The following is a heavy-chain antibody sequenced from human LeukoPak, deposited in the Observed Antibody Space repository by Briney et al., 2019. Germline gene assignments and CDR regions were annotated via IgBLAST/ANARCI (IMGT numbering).Heavy chain of an antibody. CDR3: ARNQRAIYDSSGYWYNWFDP. CDR2: MTPNSGNT. CDR1: GYTFTSYD. D-gene: IGHD3-22*01. J-gene: IGHJ5*02. Sequence: GASVQVSCKASGYTFTSYDINWVRQATGQGLEWMGWMTPNSGNTGYAQKFQGRVTMTRNTSISTAYMELSSLRSEDTAVYYCARNQRAIYDSSGYWYNWFDPWGQGTLVTVSS. V-gene: IGHV1-8*01.